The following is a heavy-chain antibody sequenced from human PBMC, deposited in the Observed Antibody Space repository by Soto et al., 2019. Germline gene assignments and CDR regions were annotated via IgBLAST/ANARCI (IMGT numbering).Heavy chain of an antibody. CDR1: GFTFSACT. CDR2: ISSTGAYL. D-gene: IGHD6-6*01. Sequence: EVQLVESGGGLVKPGGSLRLSCLASGFTFSACTMDWVRQAPGKGLEWVSSISSTGAYLYYAESVRGRFTISRDNAKNSLDLHMNSLGVEDTAVYYCARDYPVLYSSSVDALDIWGRGTLVTVSS. CDR3: ARDYPVLYSSSVDALDI. J-gene: IGHJ3*02. V-gene: IGHV3-21*01.